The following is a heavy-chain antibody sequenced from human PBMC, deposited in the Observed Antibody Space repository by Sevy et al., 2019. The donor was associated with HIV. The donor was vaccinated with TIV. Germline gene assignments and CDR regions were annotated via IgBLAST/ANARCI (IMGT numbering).Heavy chain of an antibody. J-gene: IGHJ6*02. CDR2: IAYDGSNK. CDR3: ARGGGSSSWCLYYYYYGMDV. Sequence: VGSLRLSCAASGFTFSSNAMHWVHQAPGKGLEWVAVIAYDGSNKYYADSVKGRFTISRDNSKNTLYLQMNSLRAEDTPVSYCARGGGSSSWCLYYYYYGMDVWGQGTTVTVSS. D-gene: IGHD6-13*01. CDR1: GFTFSSNA. V-gene: IGHV3-30-3*01.